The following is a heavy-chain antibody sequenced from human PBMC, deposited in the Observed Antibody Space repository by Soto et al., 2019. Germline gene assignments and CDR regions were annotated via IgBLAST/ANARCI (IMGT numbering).Heavy chain of an antibody. CDR3: ARALPPTLTTVGYYSDY. J-gene: IGHJ4*02. D-gene: IGHD4-4*01. CDR2: IHYSGST. Sequence: SETLSLTCTVSGDSISSGGYYWSWIRQHPGKGLEWIGYIHYSGSTYYNPSLESRVTISVDTSKNQFSLKLRSVTAADTAVYYCARALPPTLTTVGYYSDYWGQGTLVTVSS. CDR1: GDSISSGGYY. V-gene: IGHV4-31*03.